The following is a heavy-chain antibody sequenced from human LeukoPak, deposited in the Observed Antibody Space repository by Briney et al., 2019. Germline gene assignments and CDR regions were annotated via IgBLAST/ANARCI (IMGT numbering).Heavy chain of an antibody. V-gene: IGHV3-15*01. CDR2: TKSKTDGGTT. CDR1: GFTFSNAW. Sequence: ARSLRLSCAASGFTFSNAWMSWVRQAPGKGREGVGRTKSKTDGGTTDYAGPVKVRFPISRDDSKNTLYLQMNSLKTEDTAVYYCTTGEYDYGEYYYYYMDVWGKGTTVTVSS. CDR3: TTGEYDYGEYYYYYMDV. J-gene: IGHJ6*03. D-gene: IGHD4-17*01.